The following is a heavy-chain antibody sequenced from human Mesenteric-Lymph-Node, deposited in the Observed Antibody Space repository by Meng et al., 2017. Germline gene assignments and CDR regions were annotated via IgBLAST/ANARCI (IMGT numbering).Heavy chain of an antibody. CDR3: ASWRYDS. CDR2: TYYRSKWSI. CDR1: GDSVSSNNAA. Sequence: RQQAGPGLVKPSAAPSLTCDSSGDSVSSNNAAWNWIRQSPSRGLEWLGRTYYRSKWSIEYALSMKSRITINPDTSKNQFSLQLNSVTPEDMAVYYCASWRYDSWGQGTLVTVSS. J-gene: IGHJ5*01. V-gene: IGHV6-1*02.